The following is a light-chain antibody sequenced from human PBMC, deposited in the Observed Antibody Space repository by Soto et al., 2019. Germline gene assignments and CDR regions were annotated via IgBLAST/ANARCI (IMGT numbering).Light chain of an antibody. Sequence: EIVLTQSPGTLSLSPGERATLSCRASQSVSSSYLAWYQQKPGQAPRLLIYGASSRATGIPDRFSGSGSGTDFTLTISRLEPDDFAVYYCQQYGSSPRTFGPGTKLDIK. J-gene: IGKJ3*01. CDR3: QQYGSSPRT. CDR1: QSVSSSY. CDR2: GAS. V-gene: IGKV3-20*01.